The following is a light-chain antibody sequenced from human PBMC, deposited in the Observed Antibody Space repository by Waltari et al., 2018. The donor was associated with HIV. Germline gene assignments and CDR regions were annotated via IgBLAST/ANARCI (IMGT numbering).Light chain of an antibody. CDR2: GAS. CDR3: QQYNDWPSYT. CDR1: QNVRSH. V-gene: IGKV3D-15*01. J-gene: IGKJ2*01. Sequence: EIVMTQSPPSLSVSPGERATLSCRAGQNVRSHLAWYQQKPGQAPRLLIYGASTRATGTPARFSGSGSGTDFTLTISSLQSEDFAIYYCQQYNDWPSYTFGQGTKLEIK.